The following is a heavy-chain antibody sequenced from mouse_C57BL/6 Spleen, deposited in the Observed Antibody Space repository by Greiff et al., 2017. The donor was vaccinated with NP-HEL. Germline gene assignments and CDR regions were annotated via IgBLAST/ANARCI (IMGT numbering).Heavy chain of an antibody. CDR1: GFTFSSYG. CDR3: ARQGWLEDAMDY. D-gene: IGHD2-3*01. J-gene: IGHJ4*01. V-gene: IGHV5-6*01. CDR2: ISSGGSYT. Sequence: EVQLVESGGDLVKPGGSLKLSCAASGFTFSSYGLSWVRQTPDKRLEWVATISSGGSYTYYPDSVKGRFTISRDNAKNTLYLQMSSLKSEDTAMYYCARQGWLEDAMDYWGQGTSVTVSS.